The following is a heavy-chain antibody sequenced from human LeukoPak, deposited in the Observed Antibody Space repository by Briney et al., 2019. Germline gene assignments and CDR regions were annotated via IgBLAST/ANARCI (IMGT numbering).Heavy chain of an antibody. CDR1: GFTFSTYP. Sequence: GGSLRLSCAASGFTFSTYPMHWVRQAPGKGLEYVSAISGNGDSTYYADSVKGRFTISRDNSKNTLYLQMGSLRAEDTAVYYCVKGRTPNIGYSDSDYWGQGTLVTVSS. J-gene: IGHJ4*02. D-gene: IGHD5-12*01. CDR3: VKGRTPNIGYSDSDY. CDR2: ISGNGDST. V-gene: IGHV3-64D*06.